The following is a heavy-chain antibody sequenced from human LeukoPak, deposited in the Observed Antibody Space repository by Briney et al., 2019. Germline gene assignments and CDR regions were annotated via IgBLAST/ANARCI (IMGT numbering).Heavy chain of an antibody. CDR2: IYYSGST. V-gene: IGHV4-59*01. Sequence: SETLSLTCTVSGVSISSYYWSWIRQPPGKGLEWIGYIYYSGSTNYNPSLKSRVTISVDTSKNQFSLKLSSVTAADTAVYYCARHRIVAAVGAFDYWGQGTLVTVSS. CDR1: GVSISSYY. D-gene: IGHD6-13*01. J-gene: IGHJ4*02. CDR3: ARHRIVAAVGAFDY.